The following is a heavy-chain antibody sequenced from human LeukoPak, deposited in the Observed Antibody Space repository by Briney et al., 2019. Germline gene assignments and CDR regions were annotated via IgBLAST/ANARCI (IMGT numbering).Heavy chain of an antibody. D-gene: IGHD6-13*01. Sequence: GGFLRLSCAASGFTFSSYAMSWVRQAPGKGLEWVSAISGSGGSTYYADSVKGRFTISRDNSKNTLYLQMNSLRAEDTAVYYCAKGLAAAGRSWFDPWGQGTLVTVSS. V-gene: IGHV3-23*01. CDR3: AKGLAAAGRSWFDP. CDR1: GFTFSSYA. J-gene: IGHJ5*02. CDR2: ISGSGGST.